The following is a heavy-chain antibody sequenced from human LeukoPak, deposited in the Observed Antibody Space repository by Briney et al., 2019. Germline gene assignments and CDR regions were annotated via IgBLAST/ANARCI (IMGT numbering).Heavy chain of an antibody. CDR2: ISGSAGST. CDR3: AKRRGSGYHYAPFDY. V-gene: IGHV3-23*01. CDR1: GFTFSNYA. Sequence: PGGSLRLSCAASGFTFSNYAMNWVRQAPGKGLEWVSGISGSAGSTYNADSVKGRFTISRDNSKDTLFLQMNSLRAEDTAVYYCAKRRGSGYHYAPFDYWGQGTLVTVSS. D-gene: IGHD3-22*01. J-gene: IGHJ4*02.